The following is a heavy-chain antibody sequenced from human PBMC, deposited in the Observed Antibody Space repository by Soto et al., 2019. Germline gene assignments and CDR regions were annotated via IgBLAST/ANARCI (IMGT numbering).Heavy chain of an antibody. CDR2: IYYSGST. CDR3: ARRGDSGGWFDP. J-gene: IGHJ5*02. D-gene: IGHD3-22*01. CDR1: GGSISSYY. Sequence: TLSLTCTVSGGSISSYYWSWIRQPPGKGLEWIGYIYYSGSTNYNPSLKSRVTISVDTSKNQFSLKLSSVTAADTAVYYCARRGDSGGWFDPWGQGTLVTVSS. V-gene: IGHV4-59*01.